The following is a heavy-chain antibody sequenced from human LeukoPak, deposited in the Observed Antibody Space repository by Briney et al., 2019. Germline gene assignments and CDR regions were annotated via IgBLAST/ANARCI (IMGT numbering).Heavy chain of an antibody. CDR3: ATNLIGAGEYFQQ. V-gene: IGHV3-11*01. CDR1: GLILNDCY. Sequence: RGSLRLSCAASGLILNDCYASCVPHAPRKGLQGGWYIISGGDIIHYTDSVKCRFTSARDNAKNSGYLEMKSLGAEDTAVYYCATNLIGAGEYFQQWGQGTLVTVSS. J-gene: IGHJ1*01. CDR2: IISGGDII. D-gene: IGHD2/OR15-2a*01.